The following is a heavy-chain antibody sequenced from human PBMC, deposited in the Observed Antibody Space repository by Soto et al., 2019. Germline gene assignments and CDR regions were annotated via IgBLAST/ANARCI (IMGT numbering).Heavy chain of an antibody. CDR2: ISSSSSHI. D-gene: IGHD6-19*01. V-gene: IGHV3-21*04. Sequence: GGSLRLSCADSRLTFSSYSMHWVRQAPGKGLEWVSSISSSSSHIYYADSVKGRFTISRDNSQNTLYLHMNSLRVDDTAIYYCGKERRGSGWSVCNFWGQGTLVTVSS. CDR1: RLTFSSYS. J-gene: IGHJ4*02. CDR3: GKERRGSGWSVCNF.